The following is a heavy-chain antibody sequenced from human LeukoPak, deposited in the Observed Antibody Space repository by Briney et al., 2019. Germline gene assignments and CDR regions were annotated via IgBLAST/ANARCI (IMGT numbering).Heavy chain of an antibody. J-gene: IGHJ4*02. D-gene: IGHD2-15*01. V-gene: IGHV3-23*01. CDR2: ISGSGGST. CDR1: GFTFSSYA. Sequence: PGGSLRLSCAASGFTFSSYAMSWVRQAPGKGLEWVSAISGSGGSTYYADSVKGRFTISRDNSKNTLYLQMNSLRAEDTAVYYCAKVEDIVVVVAAINNSPFDYWGQGTLVTVSS. CDR3: AKVEDIVVVVAAINNSPFDY.